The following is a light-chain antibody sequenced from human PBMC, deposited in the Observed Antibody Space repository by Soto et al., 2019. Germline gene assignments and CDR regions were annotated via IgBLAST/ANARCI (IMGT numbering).Light chain of an antibody. CDR3: QQYDSLPRT. CDR1: QDISHH. Sequence: DIQMTQSQSSLSASVGDRVTITCQASQDISHHLAWYQQKPGKAPKLLIYDAFNLETGVPSRFSGRGSGTDFTVTISSLQPEDIATYYCQQYDSLPRTVGQETKVEVK. V-gene: IGKV1-33*01. CDR2: DAF. J-gene: IGKJ1*01.